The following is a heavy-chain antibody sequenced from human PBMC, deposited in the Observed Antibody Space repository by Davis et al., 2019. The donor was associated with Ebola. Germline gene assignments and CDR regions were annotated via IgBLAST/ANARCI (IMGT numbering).Heavy chain of an antibody. V-gene: IGHV4-59*01. D-gene: IGHD3-3*01. CDR3: ARDSVFPPYYGMDV. Sequence: SETLSLTCTVSGGSISSYSWSWIRQPPGKGLEWIGYIYYSGSTNYNPSLKSRVTISVDTSKNQFSLKLSSVTAADTAVYYCARDSVFPPYYGMDVWGQGTTVTVSS. CDR1: GGSISSYS. J-gene: IGHJ6*02. CDR2: IYYSGST.